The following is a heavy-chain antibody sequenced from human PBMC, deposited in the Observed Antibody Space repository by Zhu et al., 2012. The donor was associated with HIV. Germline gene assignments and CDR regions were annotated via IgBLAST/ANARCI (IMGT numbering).Heavy chain of an antibody. CDR3: ATLSSGWYYFDY. Sequence: QVQLQQWGAGLLKPSETLSLTCAVYGGSFSGYYWSWIRQPPGKGLEWIGEINHSGSTNYNPSLKSRVTISVDTSKSQFSLKLSSVTAADTAVYYCATLSSGWYYFDYWGQGTLVTVSS. V-gene: IGHV4-34*01. CDR1: GGSFSGYY. CDR2: INHSGST. D-gene: IGHD6-19*01. J-gene: IGHJ4*02.